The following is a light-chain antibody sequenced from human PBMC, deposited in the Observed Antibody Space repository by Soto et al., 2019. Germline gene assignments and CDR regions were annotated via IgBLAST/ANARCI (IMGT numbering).Light chain of an antibody. CDR2: GAS. CDR3: HQYSYWPGT. V-gene: IGKV3-15*01. Sequence: EIVMTQSQATLSVSPGERVTLSCKASRSVRSNLAWYQQKPGQAPRLLISGASTRATGITDRFSGSGSGTEFTLTINSLQSEDFAVYYCHQYSYWPGTFGQGTKVDI. CDR1: RSVRSN. J-gene: IGKJ1*01.